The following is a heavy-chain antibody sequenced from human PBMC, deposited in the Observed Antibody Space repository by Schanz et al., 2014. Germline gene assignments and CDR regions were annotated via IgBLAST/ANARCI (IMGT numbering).Heavy chain of an antibody. CDR2: IYIGGNT. CDR1: GFSVGNKY. CDR3: ARGGPAYYFAV. V-gene: IGHV3-66*01. J-gene: IGHJ4*01. Sequence: EVQLVESGGGLVQPGGSLRLSCAASGFSVGNKYMNWVRQAPGKGLEWVSFIYIGGNTYYADSVKGRFTISRDNSKNTVYIQMNSLRAEDTAVYYCARGGPAYYFAVWGHGALVTVSS.